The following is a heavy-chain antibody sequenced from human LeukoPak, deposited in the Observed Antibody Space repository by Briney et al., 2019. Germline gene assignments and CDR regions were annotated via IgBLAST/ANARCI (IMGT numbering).Heavy chain of an antibody. V-gene: IGHV4-59*01. CDR3: ARGVVIAPQTFDY. J-gene: IGHJ4*02. CDR2: IYYSGST. CDR1: GGSISSYY. D-gene: IGHD2-21*01. Sequence: SETLSLTCTVSGGSISSYYWSWIRQAPGKGLEWIGYIYYSGSTNYNPSLKSRVTISVDTSKNQFSLKLSSVTAADTAVYYCARGVVIAPQTFDYWGQGTLVTVSS.